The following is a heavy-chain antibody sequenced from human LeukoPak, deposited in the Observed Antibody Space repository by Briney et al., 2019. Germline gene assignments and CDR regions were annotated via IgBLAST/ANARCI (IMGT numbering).Heavy chain of an antibody. CDR3: ARSYCRGGSCYSGDAFDI. J-gene: IGHJ3*02. Sequence: VGSLRLSCAASGFTFSSYSMNWVRQAPGKGLEWVSSITSSSTYIYYADSVKGRFTISRDNAKNSLYLQMNSLRAEDTAVYYCARSYCRGGSCYSGDAFDIWGQGTMVTVSS. CDR2: ITSSSTYI. CDR1: GFTFSSYS. V-gene: IGHV3-21*01. D-gene: IGHD2-15*01.